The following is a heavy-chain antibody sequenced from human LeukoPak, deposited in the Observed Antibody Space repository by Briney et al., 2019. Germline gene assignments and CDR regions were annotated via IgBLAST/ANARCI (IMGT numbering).Heavy chain of an antibody. J-gene: IGHJ3*02. D-gene: IGHD4/OR15-4a*01. V-gene: IGHV3-11*01. CDR2: ISSSGSTI. CDR1: GFTFSDYY. Sequence: PGGSLRLSCAASGFTFSDYYMSWIRQAPGKGLEWVSYISSSGSTIYYADSVKGRFTISRDNAKNSLYLQMNSLRAEDTALHYCARGSPWGVWAQLTTNAFDIWGQGTMVTVSS. CDR3: ARGSPWGVWAQLTTNAFDI.